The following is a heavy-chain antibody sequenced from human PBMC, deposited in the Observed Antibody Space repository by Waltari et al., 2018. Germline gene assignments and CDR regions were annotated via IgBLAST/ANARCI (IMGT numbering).Heavy chain of an antibody. CDR3: ARDGPYLEWSSPVYYGMDV. V-gene: IGHV3-33*01. D-gene: IGHD3-3*01. CDR1: GFTFSRYG. CDR2: IWYDGSNK. Sequence: QVQLVESGGGVVQPGRSLRLSCEASGFTFSRYGLHWVRQATGKGREWVAVIWYDGSNKYYADSVKGRFTISRDNSKNTLYLQMNSLRAEDTAVYYCARDGPYLEWSSPVYYGMDVWGQGTTVTVSS. J-gene: IGHJ6*02.